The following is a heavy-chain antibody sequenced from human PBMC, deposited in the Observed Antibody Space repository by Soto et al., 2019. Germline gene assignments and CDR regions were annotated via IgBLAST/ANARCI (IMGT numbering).Heavy chain of an antibody. CDR2: INHSGST. V-gene: IGHV4-34*01. CDR3: ARLGDIVVVVAETNWFDP. D-gene: IGHD2-15*01. J-gene: IGHJ5*02. CDR1: GGSFSGYY. Sequence: SETLSLTCAVYGGSFSGYYWSWIRQPPGKGLEWIGEINHSGSTNYNPSLKSRVTISVDTSKNQFSLKLSSVTAADTAVYYCARLGDIVVVVAETNWFDPWGQGTLVTVSS.